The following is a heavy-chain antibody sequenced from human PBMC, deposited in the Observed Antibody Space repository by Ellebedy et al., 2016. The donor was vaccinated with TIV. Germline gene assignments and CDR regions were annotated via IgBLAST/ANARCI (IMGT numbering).Heavy chain of an antibody. D-gene: IGHD6-13*01. CDR3: ARRLALHSNTWYAQYYFDY. Sequence: GESLKISCRGSGYSFTSYWITWVRQVPGKALEWMGIIYPGDSDTRYSPSFQGQVTISADKSTSTAYLQWSSLKASDTAMYYCARRLALHSNTWYAQYYFDYWGQGTLVTVSS. CDR1: GYSFTSYW. J-gene: IGHJ4*02. V-gene: IGHV5-51*01. CDR2: IYPGDSDT.